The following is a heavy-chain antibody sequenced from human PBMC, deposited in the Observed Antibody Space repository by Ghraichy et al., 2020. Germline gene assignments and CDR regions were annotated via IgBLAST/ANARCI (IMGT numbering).Heavy chain of an antibody. Sequence: SETLSLTCTVSGGSVSSGSYYWSWIRQPPGRGLEWIGYVYYTGRTNYNPSLKSRVTISLDTSKNQFSLKLTSVTAADTAVYYCARDLYSTDWNWFFDLWGRGTLITVSS. CDR3: ARDLYSTDWNWFFDL. J-gene: IGHJ2*01. V-gene: IGHV4-61*01. CDR2: VYYTGRT. CDR1: GGSVSSGSYY. D-gene: IGHD6-13*01.